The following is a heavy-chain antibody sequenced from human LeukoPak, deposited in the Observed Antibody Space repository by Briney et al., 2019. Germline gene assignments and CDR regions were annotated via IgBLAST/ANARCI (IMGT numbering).Heavy chain of an antibody. CDR3: ARSDTQVPDH. J-gene: IGHJ5*02. CDR2: IYYSGST. CDR1: AGSIRNYF. V-gene: IGHV4-59*01. Sequence: SETLSLTCTVSAGSIRNYFWNWFRQPPGKGLEWIGYIYYSGSTNYNPSLKSRVTISVDTSKNQFSLKLNSVTAADTAVYYCARSDTQVPDHWGQGTLVIVSS.